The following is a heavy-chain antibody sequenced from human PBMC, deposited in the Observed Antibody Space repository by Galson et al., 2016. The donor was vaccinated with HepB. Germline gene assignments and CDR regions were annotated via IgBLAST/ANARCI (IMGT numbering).Heavy chain of an antibody. J-gene: IGHJ3*02. CDR3: ARWTTVVTPNAFDI. D-gene: IGHD4-23*01. CDR1: GGSISSRDYY. V-gene: IGHV4-39*01. Sequence: SETLSLTCTVTGGSISSRDYYWGWIRQPPGKGLEWIGSTYYSGSTYYNTSLKSRVTISVDTSKNQFSLKLSSVTAADTAVYYCARWTTVVTPNAFDIWGQGTMVTVSS. CDR2: TYYSGST.